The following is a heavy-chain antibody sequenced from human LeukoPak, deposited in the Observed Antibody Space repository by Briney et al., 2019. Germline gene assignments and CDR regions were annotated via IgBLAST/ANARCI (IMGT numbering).Heavy chain of an antibody. CDR2: IYYSGST. CDR3: AREEPYSYYYDSSGYYRGWFDP. Sequence: SETLSLTCTVSGGSISSYYWSWIRQPPGKGLEWIGYIYYSGSTNYNPSLKSRVTLSVDTSKNQFSLKLSSVTAADTAVYYCAREEPYSYYYDSSGYYRGWFDPWGQGTLVTVSS. V-gene: IGHV4-59*01. J-gene: IGHJ5*02. D-gene: IGHD3-22*01. CDR1: GGSISSYY.